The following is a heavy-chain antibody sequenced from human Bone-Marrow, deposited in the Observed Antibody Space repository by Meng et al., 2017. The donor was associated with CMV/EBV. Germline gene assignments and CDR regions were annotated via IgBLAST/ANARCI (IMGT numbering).Heavy chain of an antibody. D-gene: IGHD2-2*01. CDR1: GYTFTDYG. CDR2: ISAYNGDT. J-gene: IGHJ5*02. Sequence: ASVKVSCKASGYTFTDYGISWVRQAPGQGLEWMGWISAYNGDTNYARNLRGRVTMTTDTSTTTASMELRSLRSDDTAVYYCARDLQYCGSTSCYDDCFDPWGQGTLVTVSS. V-gene: IGHV1-18*01. CDR3: ARDLQYCGSTSCYDDCFDP.